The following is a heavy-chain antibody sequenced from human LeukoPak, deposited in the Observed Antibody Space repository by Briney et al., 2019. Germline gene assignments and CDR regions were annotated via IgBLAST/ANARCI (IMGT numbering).Heavy chain of an antibody. J-gene: IGHJ4*02. D-gene: IGHD6-13*01. CDR1: GFTFSDYV. CDR2: ISYDGSNK. V-gene: IGHV3-30*03. Sequence: GGSLRLSCAASGFTFSDYVMNWVRQAPGKGLEWVAVISYDGSNKYYADSVKGRFTISRDNSKNTLYLQMNSLRAEDTAVYYCARGVSSSSWSRPDYWGQGTQVTVSS. CDR3: ARGVSSSSWSRPDY.